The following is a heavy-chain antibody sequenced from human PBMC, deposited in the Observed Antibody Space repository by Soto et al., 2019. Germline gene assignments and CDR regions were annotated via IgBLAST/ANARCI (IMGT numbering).Heavy chain of an antibody. J-gene: IGHJ6*02. CDR3: ARHITLPGNPQGSLGLRGMDYYGMDV. CDR2: ISYTGSA. D-gene: IGHD3-3*01. CDR1: GGSINYSY. Sequence: PSETLSLTCTVSGGSINYSYWTWIRQPPGKGLEWIGYISYTGSANYNASLKSRLTISVDTSKNQFSLKLSSVTAADTALYYCARHITLPGNPQGSLGLRGMDYYGMDVWGQGTTVTVSS. V-gene: IGHV4-59*01.